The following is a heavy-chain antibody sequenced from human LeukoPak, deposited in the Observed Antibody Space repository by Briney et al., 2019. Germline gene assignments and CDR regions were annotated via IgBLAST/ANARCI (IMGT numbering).Heavy chain of an antibody. CDR1: GGSISSYY. J-gene: IGHJ4*02. CDR3: ARFPTVIAAAGTNY. Sequence: SETLSLTCTVSGGSISSYYWSWSRQPPGKGLEWIGYIYYSGSTNYNPSLKSRVTISVDTSKDQFSLKLSSVTAADTAVYYCARFPTVIAAAGTNYWGQGTLVTVSS. CDR2: IYYSGST. D-gene: IGHD6-13*01. V-gene: IGHV4-59*08.